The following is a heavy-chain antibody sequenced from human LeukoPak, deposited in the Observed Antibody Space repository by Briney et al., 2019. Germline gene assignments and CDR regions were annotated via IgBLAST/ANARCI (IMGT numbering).Heavy chain of an antibody. CDR3: ARHGSGSYSEPFDY. J-gene: IGHJ4*02. Sequence: PSETLSLTCTVSGSSISSSSYYWGWIRQPPGKGLEWIGSIYYSGSTYYNPSLKSRVTISVDTSKNQFSLKLSSVTAADTAVYYCARHGSGSYSEPFDYWGQGTLVTVSS. CDR1: GSSISSSSYY. V-gene: IGHV4-39*01. CDR2: IYYSGST. D-gene: IGHD1-26*01.